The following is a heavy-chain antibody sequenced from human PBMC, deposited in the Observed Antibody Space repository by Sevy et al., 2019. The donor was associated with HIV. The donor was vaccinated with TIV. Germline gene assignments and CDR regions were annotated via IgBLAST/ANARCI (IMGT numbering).Heavy chain of an antibody. CDR1: GFTFSNFW. CDR3: ARDHPSTAPFDY. D-gene: IGHD2-21*02. J-gene: IGHJ4*02. CDR2: IKQDGSEN. Sequence: GGSLRLSCAASGFTFSNFWMSWGRQAPGKGLEFVANIKQDGSENFYADSVKGRFTISRDNAKNSLFLQMNNLRVEETAVYYCARDHPSTAPFDYWGQGTLVTVSS. V-gene: IGHV3-7*03.